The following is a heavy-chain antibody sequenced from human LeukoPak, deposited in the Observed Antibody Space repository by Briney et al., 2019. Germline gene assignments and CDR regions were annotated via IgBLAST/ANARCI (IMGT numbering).Heavy chain of an antibody. Sequence: GGSLRLSCAASGFIFSSYWMSWVRQAPGKGLEWVANIKQDGSEKYYVDSVKGRFTISRDNAKNSLYLQMNSLRAEDTAVYYCAREGCRPGYFGSGSPWGQGTLVTVSS. CDR1: GFIFSSYW. V-gene: IGHV3-7*04. J-gene: IGHJ4*02. D-gene: IGHD3-10*01. CDR2: IKQDGSEK. CDR3: AREGCRPGYFGSGSP.